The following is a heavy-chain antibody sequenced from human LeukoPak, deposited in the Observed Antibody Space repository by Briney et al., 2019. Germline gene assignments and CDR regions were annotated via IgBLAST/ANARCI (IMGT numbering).Heavy chain of an antibody. J-gene: IGHJ3*02. Sequence: PSETLSLTCTVSGGSISSYYRSWIRQPPGKGLEWIGYIYYSGSTNYNPSLKSRVTISVDTSKNQFSLKLSSVTAADTAVYYCARERWVDAFDIWGQGTMVTVSS. V-gene: IGHV4-59*12. CDR3: ARERWVDAFDI. D-gene: IGHD5-24*01. CDR1: GGSISSYY. CDR2: IYYSGST.